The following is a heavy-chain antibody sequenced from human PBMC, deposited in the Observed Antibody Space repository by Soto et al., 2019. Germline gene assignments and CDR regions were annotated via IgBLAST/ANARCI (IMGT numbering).Heavy chain of an antibody. D-gene: IGHD2-15*01. Sequence: PSETLSLTCTVSGGSISSYYWSWIRQPPGKGLEWIGYIYYSGSTNYNPSLKSRVTISVDTSKNQFSLKLSSVTAADTAVYYCARVGRGGSSRYYFDYWGQGTLVTVSS. V-gene: IGHV4-59*01. J-gene: IGHJ4*02. CDR2: IYYSGST. CDR3: ARVGRGGSSRYYFDY. CDR1: GGSISSYY.